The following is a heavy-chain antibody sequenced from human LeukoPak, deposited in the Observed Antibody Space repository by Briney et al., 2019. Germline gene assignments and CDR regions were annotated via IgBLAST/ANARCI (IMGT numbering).Heavy chain of an antibody. D-gene: IGHD1-26*01. CDR3: ARVVGVKHYYYMDV. CDR2: IYYSGST. V-gene: IGHV4-59*01. J-gene: IGHJ6*03. CDR1: GGSISSYY. Sequence: SETLSLTCTVSGGSISSYYWSWIRQPPGKGLEWIGYIYYSGSTNYNPSLKSRVTISVDTSKNQFSLKLSSVTAADTAVYYCARVVGVKHYYYMDVWGKGTTVTISS.